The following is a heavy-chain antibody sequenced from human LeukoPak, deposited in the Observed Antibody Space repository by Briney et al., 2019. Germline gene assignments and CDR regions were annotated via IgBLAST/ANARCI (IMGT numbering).Heavy chain of an antibody. J-gene: IGHJ4*02. CDR1: SGSVSSTSYY. V-gene: IGHV4-39*01. CDR2: IYYSGST. CDR3: ARSDSSGYN. D-gene: IGHD3-22*01. Sequence: SETLSLTCTVSSGSVSSTSYYWGWIRQPPGKGLEWIATIYYSGSTYYNPSLKSRVTISVDTSRNQFSLKLRSVTAADTAVYYCARSDSSGYNWGQRTLVTVSS.